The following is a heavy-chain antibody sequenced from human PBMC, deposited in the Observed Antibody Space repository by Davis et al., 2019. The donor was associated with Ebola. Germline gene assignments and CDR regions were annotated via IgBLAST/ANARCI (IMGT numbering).Heavy chain of an antibody. Sequence: LRLSCTVSGGSITSGDYYWSWIRQPPGKGLEWIGYIYYNENTFYNPSLKSRVAISIDTSKSQFSLKLSSVTAADTAVYYCARVEGGNYFDFWGQGTLVTVSS. CDR2: IYYNENT. CDR3: ARVEGGNYFDF. D-gene: IGHD3-16*01. CDR1: GGSITSGDYY. V-gene: IGHV4-30-4*01. J-gene: IGHJ4*02.